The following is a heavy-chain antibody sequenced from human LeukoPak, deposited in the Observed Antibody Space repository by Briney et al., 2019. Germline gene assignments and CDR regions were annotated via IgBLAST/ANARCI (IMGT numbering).Heavy chain of an antibody. D-gene: IGHD1-26*01. Sequence: GGSLRLSCAASGFDVSSNWMHWVRHAPGQGLVWVSRIKGDGISTNYADSVKGRFTISRDIAKNTLYLQMNSLRAEDTVVYYGAKDHYGSIDYWGRGTLVTVSS. J-gene: IGHJ4*02. CDR1: GFDVSSNW. CDR3: AKDHYGSIDY. CDR2: IKGDGIST. V-gene: IGHV3-74*01.